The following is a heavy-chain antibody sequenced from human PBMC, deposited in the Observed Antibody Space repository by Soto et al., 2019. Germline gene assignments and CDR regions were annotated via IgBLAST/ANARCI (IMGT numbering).Heavy chain of an antibody. CDR1: GFTFSSYA. J-gene: IGHJ6*02. CDR2: ISGSGGST. CDR3: AKYRAWGIAVAGPYYYYYGMDV. D-gene: IGHD6-19*01. Sequence: GGSLRLSCAASGFTFSSYAMSWVRQAPGKGLEWVSAISGSGGSTYYADSVKGRFTISRDNSKNTLYLQMNSLRAEDTAVYYCAKYRAWGIAVAGPYYYYYGMDVWGQGTTVTGSS. V-gene: IGHV3-23*01.